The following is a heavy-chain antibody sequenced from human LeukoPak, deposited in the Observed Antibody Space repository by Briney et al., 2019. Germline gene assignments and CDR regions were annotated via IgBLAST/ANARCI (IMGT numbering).Heavy chain of an antibody. V-gene: IGHV4-61*02. J-gene: IGHJ5*02. CDR1: GGSISSGSYY. CDR2: IDTSGRT. Sequence: SETLSLTCTVSGGSISSGSYYWSWIRQPAGKGLEWIGRIDTSGRTNYNPSLKTRITISLDKSENQISLKLSSVTAADTAVYYCARDEGSGWFDPWGQGTLVTVSS. D-gene: IGHD3-10*01. CDR3: ARDEGSGWFDP.